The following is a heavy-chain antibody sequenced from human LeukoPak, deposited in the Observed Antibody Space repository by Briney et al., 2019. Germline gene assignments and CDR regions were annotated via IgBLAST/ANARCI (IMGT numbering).Heavy chain of an antibody. CDR2: IHHNGEIT. CDR3: ARDMSGTYSFDY. D-gene: IGHD1-26*01. J-gene: IGHJ4*02. Sequence: PGGSLRLSCSASGFTLFWHVMHWVRQAPGKALEYVSFIHHNGEITSYADSVRGRFTVSRDNSKNTLFLELSSLRVDDTAVYYCARDMSGTYSFDYWGQGTLVTVSP. CDR1: GFTLFWHV. V-gene: IGHV3-64D*06.